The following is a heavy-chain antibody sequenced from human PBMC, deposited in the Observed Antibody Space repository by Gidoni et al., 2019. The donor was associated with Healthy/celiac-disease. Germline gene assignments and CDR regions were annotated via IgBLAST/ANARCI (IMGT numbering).Heavy chain of an antibody. D-gene: IGHD1-20*01. Sequence: EVQLVDSGGGLIQPGGSLRLSCAASGFTVSRNYMSWVRQAPGKGLEWVSVIYSGGSTYYADSVKGRFTISRDNSKNTLYLQMNSLRAEDTAVYYCARYMTTQDWYFDLWGRGTLVTVSS. CDR2: IYSGGST. CDR3: ARYMTTQDWYFDL. V-gene: IGHV3-53*01. CDR1: GFTVSRNY. J-gene: IGHJ2*01.